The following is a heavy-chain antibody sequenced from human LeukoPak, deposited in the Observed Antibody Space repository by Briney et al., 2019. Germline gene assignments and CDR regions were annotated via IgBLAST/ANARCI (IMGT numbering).Heavy chain of an antibody. Sequence: SETLSLTCTVSGGSISNYYWSWIRQPAGKGLEWIGSIYHSGSTYYNPSLKSRVTISVDTSKNQFSLKLSSVTAADTAVYYCARDKGPYYYYYMDVWGKGTTVTVSS. CDR1: GGSISNYY. J-gene: IGHJ6*03. CDR2: IYHSGST. CDR3: ARDKGPYYYYYMDV. V-gene: IGHV4-4*07.